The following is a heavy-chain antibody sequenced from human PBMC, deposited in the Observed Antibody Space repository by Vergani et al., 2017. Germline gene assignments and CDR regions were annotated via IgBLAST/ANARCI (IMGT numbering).Heavy chain of an antibody. CDR3: ARAAAAANMDV. CDR1: GFTFSSYS. Sequence: EVQLVESGGGLVKPGESPRLSCVASGFTFSSYSMNWVRQAPGKGLEWVSSISSSSSYIYYADSVKGRFTISRDNAKNSLYLQMNSLRAEDTAVYYCARAAAAANMDVWGQGTTVTVSS. V-gene: IGHV3-21*01. CDR2: ISSSSSYI. D-gene: IGHD6-13*01. J-gene: IGHJ6*02.